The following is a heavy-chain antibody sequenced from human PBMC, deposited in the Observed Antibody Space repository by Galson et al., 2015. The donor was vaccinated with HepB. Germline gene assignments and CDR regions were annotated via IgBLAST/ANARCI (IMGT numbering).Heavy chain of an antibody. CDR2: IIPIFGIA. Sequence: SVKVSCKASGGTFSSYAISWVRQAPGQGLEWMGGIIPIFGIANYAQKFQGRVTITADESTSTAYMELSSLRSEDTAVYYCARESIAARRDPNWFDPWGQGTLVTVSS. CDR3: ARESIAARRDPNWFDP. V-gene: IGHV1-69*13. J-gene: IGHJ5*02. D-gene: IGHD6-6*01. CDR1: GGTFSSYA.